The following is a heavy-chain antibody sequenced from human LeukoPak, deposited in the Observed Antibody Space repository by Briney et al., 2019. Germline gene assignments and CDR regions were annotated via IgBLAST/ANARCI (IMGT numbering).Heavy chain of an antibody. CDR2: VNPNSGGT. V-gene: IGHV1-2*02. J-gene: IGHJ4*02. Sequence: ASVNVSCRTSGYTFTDDHLHWVRQAPGQGLEWMGWVNPNSGGTKYAQKFEGRVTITRDTSISTAYMELRRLTSDDTAVYYCARERFDGFDYWGQGTLVTVSS. CDR1: GYTFTDDH. D-gene: IGHD3-9*01. CDR3: ARERFDGFDY.